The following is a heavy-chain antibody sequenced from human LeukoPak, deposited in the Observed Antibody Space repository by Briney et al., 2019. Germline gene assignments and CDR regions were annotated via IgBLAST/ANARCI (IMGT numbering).Heavy chain of an antibody. CDR1: GGSISSYY. D-gene: IGHD5-18*01. J-gene: IGHJ6*03. CDR3: ARGGYSYGYGLYYYYMDV. V-gene: IGHV4-59*01. Sequence: SETLSLTCTVSGGSISSYYWSWIRQPPGKGLEWIGYIYYSGSTNYNPSLKSRVTISVDTSKNQFSLKLSSVTAADTAVYYCARGGYSYGYGLYYYYMDVWGKGTTVTVSS. CDR2: IYYSGST.